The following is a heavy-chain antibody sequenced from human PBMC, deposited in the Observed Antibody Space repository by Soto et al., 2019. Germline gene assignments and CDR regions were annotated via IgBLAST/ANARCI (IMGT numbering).Heavy chain of an antibody. Sequence: SETRSLTCTVSGGSISSGGYYWSWIRQHPGKGLEWIGYIYYSGSTYYNPSLKSRVTISVDTSKNQFSLKLSSVTAADTAVYYCARENSSGFAFDIWGQGTMVTVSS. CDR2: IYYSGST. V-gene: IGHV4-31*03. J-gene: IGHJ3*02. CDR1: GGSISSGGYY. D-gene: IGHD3-22*01. CDR3: ARENSSGFAFDI.